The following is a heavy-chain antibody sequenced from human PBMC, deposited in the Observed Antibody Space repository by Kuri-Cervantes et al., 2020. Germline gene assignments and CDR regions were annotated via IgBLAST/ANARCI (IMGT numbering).Heavy chain of an antibody. V-gene: IGHV1-24*01. CDR1: GYTLTELS. CDR2: FDPEDGET. CDR3: ARGPYCSGTSCHFMDWFDL. D-gene: IGHD2-2*01. J-gene: IGHJ5*02. Sequence: ASVKVSCKVSGYTLTELSMHWGRQAPGKGLGWMGGFDPEDGETIYAQKFQGRVTMTVDASTGTAYMDLCSLRSEDTAVYYCARGPYCSGTSCHFMDWFDLWGQGTMVTVSS.